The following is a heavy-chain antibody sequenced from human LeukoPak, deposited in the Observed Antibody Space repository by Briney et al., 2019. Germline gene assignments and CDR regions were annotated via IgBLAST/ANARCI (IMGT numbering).Heavy chain of an antibody. CDR3: VRDDVGAVQGDY. CDR1: GFTFSSYS. D-gene: IGHD6-19*01. CDR2: ISSSSSYI. J-gene: IGHJ4*02. Sequence: EPGGSLRLSCAASGFTFSSYSMNWVRQAPGKGLEWVSSISSSSSYIYYADSVKGRFTISRDNAKNSLYLQMNSLRAEDTAVYYCVRDDVGAVQGDYWGQGTLVTVSS. V-gene: IGHV3-21*01.